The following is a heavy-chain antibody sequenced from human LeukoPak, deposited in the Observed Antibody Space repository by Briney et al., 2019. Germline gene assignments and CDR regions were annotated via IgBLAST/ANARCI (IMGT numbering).Heavy chain of an antibody. CDR3: AKVTGYCSGGSCYYYYYYMDV. CDR1: GFTFSSYA. J-gene: IGHJ6*03. CDR2: ISGSGGST. Sequence: GGSLRLSCAASGFTFSSYAMSWVRQAPGKGLEWVSAISGSGGSTYYADSVKGRFTISRDNSKNTLYLQMNSLRAEATAVYYCAKVTGYCSGGSCYYYYYYMDVWGKGTTVTVSS. D-gene: IGHD2-15*01. V-gene: IGHV3-23*01.